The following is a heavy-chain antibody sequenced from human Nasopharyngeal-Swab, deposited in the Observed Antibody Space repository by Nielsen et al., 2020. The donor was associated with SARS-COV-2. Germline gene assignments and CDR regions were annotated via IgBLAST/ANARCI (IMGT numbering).Heavy chain of an antibody. V-gene: IGHV4-59*01. CDR2: IYYSGTT. CDR1: GASISSYY. Sequence: GSLSLSCTVSGASISSYYWSWIRQPPGKGLEWIGYIYYSGTTNYNPSLKSRVTMSVDTSKNQFSLKLTSVTAADTAVYYCTRRLTLESFWYFDLWGRGTLVTVSS. J-gene: IGHJ2*01. D-gene: IGHD3-3*01. CDR3: TRRLTLESFWYFDL.